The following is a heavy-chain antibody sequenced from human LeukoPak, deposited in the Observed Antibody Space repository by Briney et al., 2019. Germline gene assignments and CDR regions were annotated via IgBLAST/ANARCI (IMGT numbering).Heavy chain of an antibody. CDR1: GGTFSSYA. CDR2: IIPIFGTA. J-gene: IGHJ4*02. CDR3: ARSSLRTYYYGSGSYYICDY. V-gene: IGHV1-69*05. D-gene: IGHD3-10*01. Sequence: VASVKVSCKASGGTFSSYAISWVRQAPGQGLEWMGGIIPIFGTANYAQKFQGRVTITTDESTSTAYMELSSLRSEDAAVYYCARSSLRTYYYGSGSYYICDYRGQGTLVTVSS.